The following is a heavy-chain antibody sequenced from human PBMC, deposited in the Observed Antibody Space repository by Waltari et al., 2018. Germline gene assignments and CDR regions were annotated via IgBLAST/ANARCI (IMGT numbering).Heavy chain of an antibody. V-gene: IGHV1-2*02. CDR2: INPNSGGT. Sequence: QVQLVQSGAEVKKPGASVKVSCKASGYTFTGYYMHWVRQAPGQGLEWMGWINPNSGGTNYAQKFQGRVTMTRETSISTAYMELSRLGSDDTAVYYCARAGLLWFGELLEPFDPWGQGTLVTVSS. CDR3: ARAGLLWFGELLEPFDP. D-gene: IGHD3-10*01. J-gene: IGHJ5*02. CDR1: GYTFTGYY.